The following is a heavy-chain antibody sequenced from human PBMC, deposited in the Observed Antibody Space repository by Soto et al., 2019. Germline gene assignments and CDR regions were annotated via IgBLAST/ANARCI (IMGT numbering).Heavy chain of an antibody. CDR2: INAYNGNT. Sequence: QVQLVQSGAEVKKPGASVKVSCKASGYTFTSYGISWVRQAPGQGLEWMGWINAYNGNTNYAQKLXGXXTMTTDTSTSTAYIELRSLRSDDTAVFYCARDPVAGTYFDYWGQGTLVTVSS. CDR1: GYTFTSYG. V-gene: IGHV1-18*01. CDR3: ARDPVAGTYFDY. J-gene: IGHJ4*02. D-gene: IGHD6-19*01.